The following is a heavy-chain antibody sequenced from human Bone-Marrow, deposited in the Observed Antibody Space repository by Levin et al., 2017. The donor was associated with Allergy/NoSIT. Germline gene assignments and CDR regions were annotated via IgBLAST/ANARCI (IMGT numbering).Heavy chain of an antibody. CDR2: IYWDDDK. J-gene: IGHJ3*02. CDR3: AHSHTYNDFWSGYYVALGHAFDI. V-gene: IGHV2-5*02. CDR1: GFSLSTSGVG. Sequence: SGPTLVKPTQTLTLTCTFSGFSLSTSGVGVGWIRQPPGKALEWLALIYWDDDKRYSPSLKSRLTITKDTSKNQVVLTMTNMDPVDTATYYCAHSHTYNDFWSGYYVALGHAFDIWGQGTMVTVSS. D-gene: IGHD3-3*01.